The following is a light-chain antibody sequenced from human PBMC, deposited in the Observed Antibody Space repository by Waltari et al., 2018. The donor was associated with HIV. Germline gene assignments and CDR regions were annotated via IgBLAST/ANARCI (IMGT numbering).Light chain of an antibody. Sequence: QSVVTQPPSASGTPGHRVTISCPGRSPNIGSNYVYWYQQLPGTAPKLLIYRTNQRSSGVPDRLSGSKSGTSASLAISGLRPEDEAEYYCAAWDDSLSGWVFGGGTKLTVL. CDR3: AAWDDSLSGWV. J-gene: IGLJ3*02. CDR2: RTN. CDR1: SPNIGSNY. V-gene: IGLV1-47*01.